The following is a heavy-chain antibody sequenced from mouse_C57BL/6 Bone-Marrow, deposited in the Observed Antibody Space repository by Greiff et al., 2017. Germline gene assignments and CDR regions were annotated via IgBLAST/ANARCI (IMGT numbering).Heavy chain of an antibody. J-gene: IGHJ4*01. V-gene: IGHV2-5*01. Sequence: QVQLKQSGPGLVQPSQSLSITCTVSGFSLTSYGVHWVRQSPGKGLEWLGVIWRGGSTDYNAAFMSRLSITKDNSKSQVFFKMNSLQADDTAIYYGAKKRGLWAYAMDYWGQGTSVTVSS. D-gene: IGHD1-1*02. CDR2: IWRGGST. CDR3: AKKRGLWAYAMDY. CDR1: GFSLTSYG.